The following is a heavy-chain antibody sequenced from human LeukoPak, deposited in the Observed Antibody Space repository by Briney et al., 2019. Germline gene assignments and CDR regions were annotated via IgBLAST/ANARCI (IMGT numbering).Heavy chain of an antibody. Sequence: PSETLSLTCTVSGGSISSYYWSWIRQPPGKGLERIGYIYYSGRTNYNPSLKSRVTISVDTSKNQFSLKLSSVTAADTAVYYCARVEGSGWPTYYYYGMDVWGQGTTVTVSS. CDR3: ARVEGSGWPTYYYYGMDV. CDR2: IYYSGRT. CDR1: GGSISSYY. J-gene: IGHJ6*02. D-gene: IGHD6-19*01. V-gene: IGHV4-59*01.